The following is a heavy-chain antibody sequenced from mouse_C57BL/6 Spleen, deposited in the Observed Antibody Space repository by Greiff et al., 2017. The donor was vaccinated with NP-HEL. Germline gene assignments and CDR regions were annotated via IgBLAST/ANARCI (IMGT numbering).Heavy chain of an antibody. CDR2: ISDGGSYT. CDR3: ARDRGIYYGNYYAMDY. D-gene: IGHD2-1*01. Sequence: EVQGVESGGGLVKPGGSLKLSCAASGFTFSSYAMSWVRQTPEKRLEWVATISDGGSYTYYPDNVKGRFTISRDNAKNNLYLQMSHLKSEDTAMYYCARDRGIYYGNYYAMDYWGQGTSVTVSS. V-gene: IGHV5-4*01. J-gene: IGHJ4*01. CDR1: GFTFSSYA.